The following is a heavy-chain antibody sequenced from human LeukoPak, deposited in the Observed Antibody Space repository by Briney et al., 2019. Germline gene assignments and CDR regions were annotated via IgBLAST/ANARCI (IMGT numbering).Heavy chain of an antibody. V-gene: IGHV3-15*01. D-gene: IGHD3-22*01. J-gene: IGHJ4*02. CDR2: IKSKTDGGTT. CDR1: GFTFSNAW. CDR3: TTDQDYYDSSGYYPKFDY. Sequence: PGGSLRLSCAASGFTFSNAWMSWVRQAPGKGLEWVGRIKSKTDGGTTDYAAPVKGRFTISRDDSKNTLYLQMNSLKTEDTAVYYCTTDQDYYDSSGYYPKFDYWGQGTLVTVSS.